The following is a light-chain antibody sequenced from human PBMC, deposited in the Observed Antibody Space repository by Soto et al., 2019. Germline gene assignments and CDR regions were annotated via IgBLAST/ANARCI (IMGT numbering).Light chain of an antibody. V-gene: IGKV1-39*01. Sequence: DIQMTQSPSSLSASVGDRVTITCRASQSINRFLNWYQQKPGKAPKLLIYAASSLQSGVPSRFSGSGSGTDFTLTISSLXPEDFATYYCQQSYSPPPVTFGQGTRLEIK. J-gene: IGKJ5*01. CDR2: AAS. CDR1: QSINRF. CDR3: QQSYSPPPVT.